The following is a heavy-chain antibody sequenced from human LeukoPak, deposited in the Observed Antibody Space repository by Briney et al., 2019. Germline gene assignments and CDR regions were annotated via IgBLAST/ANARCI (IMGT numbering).Heavy chain of an antibody. CDR2: IYTSGST. CDR1: GGSIGSYY. CDR3: AREYSSSSWIDY. V-gene: IGHV4-4*07. J-gene: IGHJ4*02. Sequence: SETLSLTCTVSGGSIGSYYWSWIRQPAGKGLEWIGRIYTSGSTNYNPSLKSRVTMSVDTSKNQFSLKLSSVTAADTAVYYCAREYSSSSWIDYWAREPWSPSPQ. D-gene: IGHD6-6*01.